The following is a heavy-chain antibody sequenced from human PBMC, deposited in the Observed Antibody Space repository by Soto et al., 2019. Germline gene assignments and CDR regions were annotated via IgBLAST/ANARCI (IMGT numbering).Heavy chain of an antibody. CDR2: ISSSSSYI. D-gene: IGHD6-13*01. CDR3: AREKVLIAAAGTWDY. CDR1: GFTFSSYS. V-gene: IGHV3-21*01. J-gene: IGHJ4*02. Sequence: GSLRLSCAASGFTFSSYSMNWVRQAPGKGLEWVSSISSSSSYIYYADSVKGRFTISRDNAKNSLYLQMNSLRAEDTAVYYCAREKVLIAAAGTWDYWGQGTLVTVSS.